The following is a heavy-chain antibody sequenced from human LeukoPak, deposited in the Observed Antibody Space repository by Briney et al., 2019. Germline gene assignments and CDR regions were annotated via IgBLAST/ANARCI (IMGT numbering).Heavy chain of an antibody. Sequence: EASVKVSCKASGYTFTGYYMHWVRQAPGQGLEWMGWIDPNSGGTNDAQKFQGGVTMTRDTSISTAYMELSRLRSDDTAVYYCARGVEYSNSPGNYWGQGTLVTVSS. J-gene: IGHJ4*02. CDR3: ARGVEYSNSPGNY. V-gene: IGHV1-2*02. CDR2: IDPNSGGT. CDR1: GYTFTGYY. D-gene: IGHD6-6*01.